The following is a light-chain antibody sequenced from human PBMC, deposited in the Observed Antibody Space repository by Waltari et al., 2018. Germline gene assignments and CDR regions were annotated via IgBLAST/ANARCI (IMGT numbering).Light chain of an antibody. CDR1: SGSIARNH. CDR2: ENK. J-gene: IGLJ2*01. V-gene: IGLV6-57*04. CDR3: QSYDASNHVL. Sequence: NVMLAQPLSVSESPGRTVIISCTRSSGSIARNHVHWYRLRPGSAPTTVIYENKLRPSGVPDRFSGSIDTSSNSASLTISGLRTEDEGDYYCQSYDASNHVLFGGGTKLTVL.